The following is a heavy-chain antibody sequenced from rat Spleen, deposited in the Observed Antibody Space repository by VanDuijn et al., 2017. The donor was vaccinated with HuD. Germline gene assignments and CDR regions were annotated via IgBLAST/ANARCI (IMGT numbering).Heavy chain of an antibody. J-gene: IGHJ2*01. Sequence: QVQLKESGPGLVQPSQTLSLTCTVSGFSLTSNSVSWVRQPPGKGLEWMGAIWSGGNTAYNSLLKSRLSISRDTSKSQVFLKRNSLQTEDTAMYFCARSGDWGQGVMVTVSS. V-gene: IGHV2-1*01. D-gene: IGHD4-3*01. CDR2: IWSGGNT. CDR1: GFSLTSNS. CDR3: ARSGD.